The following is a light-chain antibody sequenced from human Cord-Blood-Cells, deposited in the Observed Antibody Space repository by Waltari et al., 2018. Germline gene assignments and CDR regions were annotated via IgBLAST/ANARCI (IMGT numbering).Light chain of an antibody. CDR3: QQYNNWPLT. V-gene: IGKV3-15*01. Sequence: EIVMTPSPATLSVSPGERATLSCRASQSVSSNLAWYQQKPGQAPRLLIYGASTRATGIPARFSGSGSGTEFTLTISSLPSEDFAVYYCQQYNNWPLTFGGGTKVEIK. CDR2: GAS. CDR1: QSVSSN. J-gene: IGKJ4*01.